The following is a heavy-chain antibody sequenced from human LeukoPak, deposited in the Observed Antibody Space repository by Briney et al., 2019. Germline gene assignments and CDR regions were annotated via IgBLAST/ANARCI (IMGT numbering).Heavy chain of an antibody. D-gene: IGHD3-10*02. CDR3: AKHLSGTTMSHYFDF. CDR1: GHSISSGRNY. V-gene: IGHV4-39*01. Sequence: SETLSLTCTVSGHSISSGRNYWAWIRQTPGKGLEWIASIYYSGSPSYNPSLRSRVPISVDPSKNQASMKMKSVTDTDSAVHYCAKHLSGTTMSHYFDFWGQGTLVPVSS. J-gene: IGHJ4*02. CDR2: IYYSGSP.